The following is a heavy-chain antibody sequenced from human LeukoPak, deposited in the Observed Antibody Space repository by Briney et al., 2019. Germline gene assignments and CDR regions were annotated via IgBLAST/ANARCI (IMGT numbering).Heavy chain of an antibody. CDR1: GFTFSSYE. V-gene: IGHV3-48*03. Sequence: PGGSPRLSCAASGFTFSSYEMHWVRQAPGKGLEWVSYISSSGSTIYYADSVRGRFTISRDNAKNSLYLQMNSLRAEDTAVYYCATYYNILTGYYSFDYWGQGTLVTVSS. CDR3: ATYYNILTGYYSFDY. CDR2: ISSSGSTI. J-gene: IGHJ4*02. D-gene: IGHD3-9*01.